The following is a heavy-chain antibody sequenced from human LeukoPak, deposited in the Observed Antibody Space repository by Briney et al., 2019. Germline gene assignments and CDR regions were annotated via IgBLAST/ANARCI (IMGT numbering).Heavy chain of an antibody. Sequence: PGGSLRLSCAASGFTFSSYGMHWVRQAPGKGLEWVAFIRYDGSNKYYADSVKGRFTISRDNSKNTLYLQMNSLRAEDTAVYYCAVAAYDYVWGSYRRRYYFDYWGQGTLVTVSS. V-gene: IGHV3-30*02. CDR2: IRYDGSNK. CDR3: AVAAYDYVWGSYRRRYYFDY. CDR1: GFTFSSYG. J-gene: IGHJ4*02. D-gene: IGHD3-16*02.